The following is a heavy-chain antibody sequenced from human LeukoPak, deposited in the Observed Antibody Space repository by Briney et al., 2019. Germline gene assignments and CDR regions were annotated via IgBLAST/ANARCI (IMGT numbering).Heavy chain of an antibody. J-gene: IGHJ4*02. CDR1: GFTFSTYG. Sequence: PGGSLRLSCAASGFTFSTYGMHWVRQAPGKGLEWVAFIRYDGSNKYYADSVKGRFTISRDNSKNTLYLQVNSLRAEDTAMYYCAKDRDSNGYYLTQAFDYWGQGTLVTVSS. V-gene: IGHV3-30*02. CDR3: AKDRDSNGYYLTQAFDY. CDR2: IRYDGSNK. D-gene: IGHD6-25*01.